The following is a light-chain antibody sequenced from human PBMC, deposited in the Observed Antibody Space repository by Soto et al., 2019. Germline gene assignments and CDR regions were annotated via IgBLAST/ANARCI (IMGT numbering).Light chain of an antibody. Sequence: QSVLAQPASVSGSPGQSITISCTGTNSDVGSFNYVSWYQQVPGKAPKLLIYEVSNRPSGISNRFSGSKSGNTASLTISGLQAEDEADYYCSSYAGSNNYVFGTGTKLTVL. CDR2: EVS. J-gene: IGLJ1*01. CDR3: SSYAGSNNYV. CDR1: NSDVGSFNY. V-gene: IGLV2-14*01.